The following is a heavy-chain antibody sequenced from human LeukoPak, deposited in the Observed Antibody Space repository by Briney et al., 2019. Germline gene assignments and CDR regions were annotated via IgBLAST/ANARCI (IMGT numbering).Heavy chain of an antibody. CDR2: IYYSGST. J-gene: IGHJ3*02. CDR1: GGSFSGYY. CDR3: ARAHSGTVWAFDI. D-gene: IGHD1-26*01. V-gene: IGHV4-59*01. Sequence: PSETLSLTCAVYGGSFSGYYWSWIRQPPGKGLEWIGYIYYSGSTNYNPSLKSRVTISVDTSKNQFSLKLTSVTAADTAVYYCARAHSGTVWAFDIWGQGTMVTVSS.